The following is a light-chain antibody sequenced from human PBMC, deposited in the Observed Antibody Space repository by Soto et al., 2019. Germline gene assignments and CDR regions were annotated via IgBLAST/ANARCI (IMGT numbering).Light chain of an antibody. J-gene: IGKJ5*01. CDR1: QGLSSD. Sequence: DIQLTQSPSFLSASVGDRVTITCRASQGLSSDLAWYQQKPGKAPKLLIYAASTLQSWVPSRFSGSGSGTEFTLTISSLQPEDFATYYCQQLNSYPITFGQGTRLEIK. CDR3: QQLNSYPIT. V-gene: IGKV1-9*01. CDR2: AAS.